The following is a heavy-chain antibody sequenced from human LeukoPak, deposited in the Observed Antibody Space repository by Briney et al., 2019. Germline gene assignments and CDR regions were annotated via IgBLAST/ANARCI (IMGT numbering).Heavy chain of an antibody. CDR3: AKDKGIYKIVVVNLDY. V-gene: IGHV3-23*01. D-gene: IGHD3-22*01. Sequence: GGSLRLSCAASGFTFSSYAMSWVRQAPGKGLEWVSAISGSGGSTYYADSVKGRFSISRDNSKNTLYLQMKRLRAEDTAVYYCAKDKGIYKIVVVNLDYWGQGTLVTVSS. J-gene: IGHJ4*02. CDR2: ISGSGGST. CDR1: GFTFSSYA.